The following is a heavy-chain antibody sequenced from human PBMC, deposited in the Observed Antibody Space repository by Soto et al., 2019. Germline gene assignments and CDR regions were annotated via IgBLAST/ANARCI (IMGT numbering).Heavy chain of an antibody. CDR1: GASLGGFH. CDR3: ARSPLGYDYVRQTWREVGDSFDI. J-gene: IGHJ3*02. D-gene: IGHD3-16*01. V-gene: IGHV4-34*12. CDR2: LIHGGST. Sequence: PSETLSLTCAIYGASLGGFHWTWLRQAPGKGLEWIGELIHGGSTNYNPSLKSRVSFSLDTSKNQFSLHLMSVTAADTAVYYCARSPLGYDYVRQTWREVGDSFDIWVRGTMVTVSS.